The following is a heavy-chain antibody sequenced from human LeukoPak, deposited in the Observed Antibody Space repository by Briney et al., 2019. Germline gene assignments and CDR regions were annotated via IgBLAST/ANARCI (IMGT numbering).Heavy chain of an antibody. J-gene: IGHJ4*02. V-gene: IGHV3-23*01. D-gene: IGHD3-16*01. CDR2: ISGSGDST. CDR1: GFTVSSFA. CDR3: VKERQTEVWQYYFDY. Sequence: GGSLRLSCAASGFTVSSFAMSWVRQAPGKGLEWVSIISGSGDSTYYADSVKGRFTISRDNSKNTLFLHMSSLRTEDSAVYYCVKERQTEVWQYYFDYWGQGTLVTVSS.